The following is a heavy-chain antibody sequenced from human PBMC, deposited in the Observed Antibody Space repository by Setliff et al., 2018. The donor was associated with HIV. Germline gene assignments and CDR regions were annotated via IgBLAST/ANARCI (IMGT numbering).Heavy chain of an antibody. CDR3: ARHLAMGGEMATIAGAFDI. Sequence: PSETLSLTCTVSGGSISSSTYYWGWIRQPPGKGLEWIGSIYYSGSTYYNPSLKSRVTISVDTSKNQFSLKLSSVTAADTAVYYCARHLAMGGEMATIAGAFDIWGQGTMVTVSS. V-gene: IGHV4-39*01. D-gene: IGHD5-12*01. CDR1: GGSISSSTYY. CDR2: IYYSGST. J-gene: IGHJ3*02.